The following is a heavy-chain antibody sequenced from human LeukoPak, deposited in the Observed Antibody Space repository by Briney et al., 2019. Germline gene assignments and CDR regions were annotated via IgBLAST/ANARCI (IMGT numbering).Heavy chain of an antibody. J-gene: IGHJ6*03. V-gene: IGHV4-59*01. CDR1: GGSISSYY. CDR2: IYYSGST. CDR3: ARVRIQLWMYYMDV. D-gene: IGHD5-18*01. Sequence: SETLSLTCTVSGGSISSYYWSWIRQPPGKGLEWIGCIYYSGSTNYNPSLKSRVTISVDTSKNQFSLKLSSVTAADTAVYYCARVRIQLWMYYMDVWGKGTTVTVSS.